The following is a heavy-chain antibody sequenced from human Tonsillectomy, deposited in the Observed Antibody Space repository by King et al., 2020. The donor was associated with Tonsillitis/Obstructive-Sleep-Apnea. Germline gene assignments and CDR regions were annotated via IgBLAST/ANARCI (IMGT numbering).Heavy chain of an antibody. CDR2: IYDSGST. CDR1: GGSISRYY. J-gene: IGHJ3*02. CDR3: ARDMFLEAVGDAFDI. V-gene: IGHV4-59*01. Sequence: VQLQESGPGLVKSSETLSLTCTVSGGSISRYYWSWIRQPPGKGLEWIGYIYDSGSTNYNPSLKSRVTISVDTSKNQFSLKLTSVTAADTAVYYCARDMFLEAVGDAFDIWGPGTMVTVSS. D-gene: IGHD3-3*01.